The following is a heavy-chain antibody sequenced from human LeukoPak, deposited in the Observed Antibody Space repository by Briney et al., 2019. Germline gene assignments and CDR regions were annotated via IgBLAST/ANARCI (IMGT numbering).Heavy chain of an antibody. Sequence: ASVKVSCKASGYTFTSYYMHWVRQAPGQGLEWMGIINPSGGSTSYAQKFQGRVTMTRDTSTSTVYMELSSLRSEDMAVYYCAREDFVVVPAAFGWFDPWGRETLVPVSS. CDR2: INPSGGST. V-gene: IGHV1-46*01. CDR1: GYTFTSYY. J-gene: IGHJ5*02. D-gene: IGHD2-2*01. CDR3: AREDFVVVPAAFGWFDP.